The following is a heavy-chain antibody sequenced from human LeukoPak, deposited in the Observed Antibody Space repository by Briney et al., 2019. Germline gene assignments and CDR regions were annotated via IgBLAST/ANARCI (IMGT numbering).Heavy chain of an antibody. CDR3: ATKTPGNYPYDY. Sequence: GGSLRLSYAASGLTFSTSPMNWVRQTPGKGLEWVSTSGTSGDTYYADSVKGRFTISRDNSKNTLYLQMTSLRAEDTALYYCATKTPGNYPYDYWGQGTLVIVSP. V-gene: IGHV3-23*01. D-gene: IGHD3-22*01. CDR2: TSGTSGDT. J-gene: IGHJ4*02. CDR1: GLTFSTSP.